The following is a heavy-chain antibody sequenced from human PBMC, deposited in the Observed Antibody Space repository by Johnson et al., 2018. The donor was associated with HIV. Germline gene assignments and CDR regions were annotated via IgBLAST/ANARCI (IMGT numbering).Heavy chain of an antibody. CDR1: GFTFRINY. CDR2: IYSGGYT. J-gene: IGHJ3*02. V-gene: IGHV3-66*01. CDR3: ARACSGGSCYEEKSPDAFDI. D-gene: IGHD2-15*01. Sequence: VQLVESGGGLVQPGGSLKLSCAASGFTFRINYMSWVRQAPGKGLEWVSVIYSGGYTYYADSVKGRFTISRDNSKNTLYLQMNSLRAEDTAVYYCARACSGGSCYEEKSPDAFDIWGQGTMVTVSS.